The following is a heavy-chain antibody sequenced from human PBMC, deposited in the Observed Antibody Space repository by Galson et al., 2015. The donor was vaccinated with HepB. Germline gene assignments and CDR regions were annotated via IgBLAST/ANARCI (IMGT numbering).Heavy chain of an antibody. CDR2: ISYDGNNI. V-gene: IGHV3-30*18. CDR1: GFTFSRYG. D-gene: IGHD2-2*01. Sequence: SLRLSCAASGFTFSRYGMYWVRQAPGKGLEWVALISYDGNNIYYTNSVKGRFTISRDNSKNTLYLQMNSLRAEDTAVYYCAKDRSKIVVVLAAGVDWYFDLWGRGTLVTVSS. CDR3: AKDRSKIVVVLAAGVDWYFDL. J-gene: IGHJ2*01.